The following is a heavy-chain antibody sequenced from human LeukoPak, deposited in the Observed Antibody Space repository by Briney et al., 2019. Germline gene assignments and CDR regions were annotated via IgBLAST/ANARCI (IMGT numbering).Heavy chain of an antibody. D-gene: IGHD5-24*01. CDR3: ARDRVQVGDGYGTVYYMDV. Sequence: SVKVSCKASGGTFSSYTISWVRQAPGQGLEWMGRIIPILGIANYAQKFQGRVTITADKSTSTAYMELSSLRSEDTAVYYCARDRVQVGDGYGTVYYMDVWGKGATVTVSS. V-gene: IGHV1-69*04. J-gene: IGHJ6*03. CDR1: GGTFSSYT. CDR2: IIPILGIA.